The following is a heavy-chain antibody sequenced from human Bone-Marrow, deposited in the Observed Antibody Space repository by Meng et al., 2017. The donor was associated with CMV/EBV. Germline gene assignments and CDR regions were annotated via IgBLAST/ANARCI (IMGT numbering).Heavy chain of an antibody. V-gene: IGHV3-74*01. J-gene: IGHJ6*02. D-gene: IGHD6-13*01. CDR2: INSDGSST. CDR1: GFTFSSYS. Sequence: GGSLRLSCAASGFTFSSYSMNWVRQAPGKGLEWVSRINSDGSSTSYADSVKGRFTISRDNAKNTLYLQMNSLRAEDTAVYYCARDADIAAAGYYYYGMDVWGQGTTVTVSS. CDR3: ARDADIAAAGYYYYGMDV.